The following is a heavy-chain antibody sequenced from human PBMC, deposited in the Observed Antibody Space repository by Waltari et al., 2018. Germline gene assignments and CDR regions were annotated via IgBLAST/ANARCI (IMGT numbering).Heavy chain of an antibody. CDR2: IRYDGSNK. Sequence: QVQLVESGGGVVQPGGSLRLSCAASGFTFSSYGMHWVRQAPGQGLEWVAFIRYDGSNKYYADSVKGRFTISRDNSKNTLYLQMNSLRAEDTAVYYCAKDLAYYDFWSGYYHDAFDIWGQGTMVTVSS. V-gene: IGHV3-30*02. CDR3: AKDLAYYDFWSGYYHDAFDI. CDR1: GFTFSSYG. J-gene: IGHJ3*02. D-gene: IGHD3-3*01.